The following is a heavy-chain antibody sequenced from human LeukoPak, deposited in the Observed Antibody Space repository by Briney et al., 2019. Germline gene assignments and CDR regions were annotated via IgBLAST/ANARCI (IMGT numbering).Heavy chain of an antibody. CDR1: SR. V-gene: IGHV1-18*01. D-gene: IGHD3-22*01. Sequence: GASVKVSCKASSRISWVRQAPGQAREWMGWIGSYGGDAYYAQKFQGRVTVTTDTTTSTVYMELRSLRSDVTAVYYCARDLWNFYDDSGYYRDFDSWGQGTLVTVSS. J-gene: IGHJ5*01. CDR3: ARDLWNFYDDSGYYRDFDS. CDR2: IGSYGGDA.